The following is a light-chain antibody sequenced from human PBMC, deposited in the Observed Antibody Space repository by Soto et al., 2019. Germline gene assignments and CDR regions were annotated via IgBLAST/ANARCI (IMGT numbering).Light chain of an antibody. J-gene: IGKJ4*01. Sequence: EMGLTQSPATLSLSPGARATLSCRASQSVSRYLAWYQQKPGQAPRLLIHDTSTRATGVPDTFSGSGSGTEFTLTISSLEPEDSAMYYCQQRFSWPPTFGGGTHVEIK. CDR1: QSVSRY. CDR2: DTS. CDR3: QQRFSWPPT. V-gene: IGKV3-11*01.